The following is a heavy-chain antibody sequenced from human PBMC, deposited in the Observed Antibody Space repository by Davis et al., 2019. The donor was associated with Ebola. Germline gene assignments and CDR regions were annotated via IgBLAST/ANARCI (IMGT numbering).Heavy chain of an antibody. Sequence: ASVKVSCKASGYTFTTYYMHWVRQAPGQGLEWMGIINPRGGSTTYGQKFQGRVTITRDTSASTAYMELSSLRSEDTAVYYCARNLSPYYYGMDVWGQGTTVTVSS. V-gene: IGHV1-46*01. D-gene: IGHD3-16*02. CDR2: INPRGGST. CDR1: GYTFTTYY. J-gene: IGHJ6*02. CDR3: ARNLSPYYYGMDV.